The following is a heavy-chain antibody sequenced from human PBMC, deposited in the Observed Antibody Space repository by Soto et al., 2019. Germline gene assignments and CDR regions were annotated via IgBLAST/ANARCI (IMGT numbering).Heavy chain of an antibody. CDR1: GFIFRNFG. V-gene: IGHV3-30*03. Sequence: QVQLVESGGGVGQPGRSLRLSCAASGFIFRNFGMHWVRRAPGKGLEWVATISGDGNDKYYPDSMKGRFTISRDNLNNTLYLQLNSLRPEDTAVYHCVQGASTAHQLLDSWGQGVLVTVSS. D-gene: IGHD1-26*01. CDR3: VQGASTAHQLLDS. J-gene: IGHJ4*02. CDR2: ISGDGNDK.